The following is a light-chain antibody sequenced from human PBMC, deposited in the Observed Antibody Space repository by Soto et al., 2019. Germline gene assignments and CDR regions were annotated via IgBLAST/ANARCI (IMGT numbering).Light chain of an antibody. V-gene: IGKV1-39*01. CDR3: QQSYSSPPT. CDR2: AAS. J-gene: IGKJ4*01. CDR1: QSVSTY. Sequence: DIQMTQSPSSLSASVGDRVTITCRASQSVSTYLNWYQHRPGKDPKLLIHAASSLQSGVPSRFSGSGSGTDFTLTISSLPPEDFATYFCQQSYSSPPTFGGGTKVEI.